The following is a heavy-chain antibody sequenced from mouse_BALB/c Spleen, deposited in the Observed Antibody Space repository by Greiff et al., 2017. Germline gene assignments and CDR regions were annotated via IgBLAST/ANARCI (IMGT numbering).Heavy chain of an antibody. Sequence: DVMLVESGGGLVQPGGSLKLSCAASGFTFSSYTMSWVRQTPEKRLEWVAYISNGGGSTYYPDTVKGRFTISRDNAKNTLYLQMSSLKSEDTAMYYCARRAYDGYPHWYFDVWGAGTTVTVSS. J-gene: IGHJ1*01. V-gene: IGHV5-12-2*01. CDR2: ISNGGGST. D-gene: IGHD2-3*01. CDR3: ARRAYDGYPHWYFDV. CDR1: GFTFSSYT.